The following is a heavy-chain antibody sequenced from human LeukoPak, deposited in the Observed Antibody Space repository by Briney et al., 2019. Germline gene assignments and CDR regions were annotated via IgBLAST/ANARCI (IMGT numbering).Heavy chain of an antibody. J-gene: IGHJ3*02. V-gene: IGHV4-61*03. Sequence: SETLSLTCTVSGGSVSSGSYYWSWIRQPPGKGLEWIGHISYSGNTHYNPSLESRVTISVDTSKSHFSLKLSSVTAADPAIYYCASGIVGATYGSIDIWGQGTVVTVSS. CDR3: ASGIVGATYGSIDI. CDR2: ISYSGNT. D-gene: IGHD1-26*01. CDR1: GGSVSSGSYY.